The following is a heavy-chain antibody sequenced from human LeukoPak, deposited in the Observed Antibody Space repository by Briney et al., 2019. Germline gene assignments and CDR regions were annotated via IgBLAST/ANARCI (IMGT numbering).Heavy chain of an antibody. CDR1: GFTFSSYS. J-gene: IGHJ3*02. D-gene: IGHD4-17*01. CDR2: ISSSGSTI. Sequence: GGSLRLSCAASGFTFSSYSMNWVRQAPGKGLEWVSYISSSGSTIYYADSVKGRFTISRDNAKNSLYLQMNSLRAEDTAVYYCARDRFYGDDSFDIWGQGTMVTVSS. CDR3: ARDRFYGDDSFDI. V-gene: IGHV3-48*04.